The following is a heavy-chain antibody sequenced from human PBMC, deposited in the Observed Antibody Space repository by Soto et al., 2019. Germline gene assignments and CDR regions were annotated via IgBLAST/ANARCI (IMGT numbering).Heavy chain of an antibody. CDR1: GHTFTSYG. Sequence: GASVKVSCKASGHTFTSYGISWVRQAPGQGLEWMGWISAYNGNTNYAQKLQGRVTMTTDTATSTAYMELRSLRSDDTAVYYCARAWITMVRGVSWFDPWGQGTLVTVSS. V-gene: IGHV1-18*01. CDR2: ISAYNGNT. J-gene: IGHJ5*02. D-gene: IGHD3-10*01. CDR3: ARAWITMVRGVSWFDP.